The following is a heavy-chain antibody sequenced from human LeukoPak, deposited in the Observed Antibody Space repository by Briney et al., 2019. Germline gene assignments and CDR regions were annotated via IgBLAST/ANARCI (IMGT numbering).Heavy chain of an antibody. J-gene: IGHJ4*02. CDR1: GASISSYY. CDR2: IYYSGST. V-gene: IGHV4-59*01. Sequence: PSETLSLTCTVSGASISSYYWSWIRQPPGKGLEWIGYIYYSGSTNYNPSLKSRVTISVDTSKNQFSLKLSSVTAADTAVYYCARAHYCGGDCYSDYWGQGTLVTVSS. CDR3: ARAHYCGGDCYSDY. D-gene: IGHD2-21*01.